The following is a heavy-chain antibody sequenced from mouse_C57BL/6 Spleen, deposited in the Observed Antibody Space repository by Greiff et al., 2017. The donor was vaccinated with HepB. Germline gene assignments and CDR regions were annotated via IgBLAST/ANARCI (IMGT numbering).Heavy chain of an antibody. J-gene: IGHJ1*03. V-gene: IGHV6-6*01. D-gene: IGHD1-1*01. CDR1: GFTFSDAW. Sequence: EVKVEESGGGLVQPGGSMKLSCAASGFTFSDAWMDWVRQSPEKGLEWVAEIRNKANNHSTYYAESVKGRFTISRDDSKSSVYLQMNSLRAEDTGIYYCTRPITTVFYCYFDVWGTGTTVTVSS. CDR2: IRNKANNHST. CDR3: TRPITTVFYCYFDV.